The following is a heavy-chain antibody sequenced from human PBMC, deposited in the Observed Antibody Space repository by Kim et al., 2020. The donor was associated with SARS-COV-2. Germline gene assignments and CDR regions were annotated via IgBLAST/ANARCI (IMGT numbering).Heavy chain of an antibody. CDR1: GGTFSSYA. D-gene: IGHD3-22*01. Sequence: SVKVSCKASGGTFSSYAISWVRQAPGQGLEWMGGIIPIFGTANYAQKFQGRVTITADESTSTAYMELSSLRSEDTAVYYCARDRETQFDYDSSGYYDAFDIWGQGTMVTVSS. CDR2: IIPIFGTA. CDR3: ARDRETQFDYDSSGYYDAFDI. V-gene: IGHV1-69*13. J-gene: IGHJ3*02.